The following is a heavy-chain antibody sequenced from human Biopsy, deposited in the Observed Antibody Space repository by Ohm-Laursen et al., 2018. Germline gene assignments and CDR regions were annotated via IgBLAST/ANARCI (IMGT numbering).Heavy chain of an antibody. CDR1: GCSIISYY. CDR2: VYNGGIT. CDR3: ARAPRNSFWSGSYKRGLWFDP. Sequence: SDTLSFTCCGSGCSIISYYWTWIRQPPGQGLEWIGHVYNGGITNYNPSLKSRVITSKDTSKNQFFLQVNSVTAADTAVYYCARAPRNSFWSGSYKRGLWFDPWGQGTLVIVSS. V-gene: IGHV4-59*07. D-gene: IGHD3-3*01. J-gene: IGHJ5*02.